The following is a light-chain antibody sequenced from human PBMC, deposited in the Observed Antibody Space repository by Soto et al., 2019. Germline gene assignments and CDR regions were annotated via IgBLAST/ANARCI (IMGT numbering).Light chain of an antibody. CDR2: GAS. J-gene: IGKJ1*01. CDR1: QSASSSY. CDR3: QQYGSSPLWT. Sequence: EIVLTQSPGTLSLSPGERATLSCRASQSASSSYLAWYQQTPGQAPRLLIYGASSRATGIPDRFSGSGSGTDFTLTISRLEPEDFAVYYCQQYGSSPLWTFGQGTKVDIK. V-gene: IGKV3-20*01.